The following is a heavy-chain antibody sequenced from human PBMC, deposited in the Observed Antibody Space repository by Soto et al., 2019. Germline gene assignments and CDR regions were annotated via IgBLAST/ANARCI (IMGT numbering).Heavy chain of an antibody. J-gene: IGHJ5*02. CDR2: INHSGST. CDR1: GGSFSGYY. Sequence: QVQLQQWGAGLLKPSETLSLTCAVYGGSFSGYYWSWIRQPPGKGLEWIGEINHSGSTNYNPSLKSRVPISVDTSKNQFSLKLSSVTAADTAVYYCASLKINWFDPWGQGTLVTVSS. V-gene: IGHV4-34*01. CDR3: ASLKINWFDP.